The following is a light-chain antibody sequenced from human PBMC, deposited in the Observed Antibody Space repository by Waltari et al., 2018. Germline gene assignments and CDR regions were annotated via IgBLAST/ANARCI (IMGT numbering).Light chain of an antibody. Sequence: SYELTQPPSVSVSPGQTATITCSADQLGDKFVAWYQQKSGQSPVLVIYQDMKRPSGIPGRFSGSNPGNPATLTISGTQVDDEADFYCQAWDTTMVVFGGGTKLTVL. CDR2: QDM. CDR3: QAWDTTMVV. J-gene: IGLJ2*01. CDR1: QLGDKF. V-gene: IGLV3-1*01.